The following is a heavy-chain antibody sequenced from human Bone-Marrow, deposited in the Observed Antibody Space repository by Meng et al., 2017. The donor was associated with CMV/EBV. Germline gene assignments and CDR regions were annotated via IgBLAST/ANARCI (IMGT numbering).Heavy chain of an antibody. CDR2: IRYDGSNK. V-gene: IGHV3-30*02. J-gene: IGHJ6*02. Sequence: GGSLRLSCAASGFTFSSYGMHWVRQAPGKGLEWVAFIRYDGSNKYYADSVKGRFTISRDNSKNTLYLQMNSLRAEDTAVYYCAKEPKLVSGGMDVWGQGTTVTVSS. CDR3: AKEPKLVSGGMDV. CDR1: GFTFSSYG. D-gene: IGHD6-13*01.